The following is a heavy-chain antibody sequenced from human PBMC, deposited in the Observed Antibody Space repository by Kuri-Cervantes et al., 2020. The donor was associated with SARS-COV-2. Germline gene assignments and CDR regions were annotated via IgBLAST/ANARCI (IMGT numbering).Heavy chain of an antibody. D-gene: IGHD3-16*01. V-gene: IGHV1-2*02. J-gene: IGHJ3*02. Sequence: ASVKVSCKASGYAFTGYYMHWVRQAPGQGLEWMGGINPNSGGTNYAQKFQGRVTMTRDTSLSTAYMELGRLRSDDTAVYYCAREMITFGVGALFAFDICGQGTMVTVSS. CDR1: GYAFTGYY. CDR2: INPNSGGT. CDR3: AREMITFGVGALFAFDI.